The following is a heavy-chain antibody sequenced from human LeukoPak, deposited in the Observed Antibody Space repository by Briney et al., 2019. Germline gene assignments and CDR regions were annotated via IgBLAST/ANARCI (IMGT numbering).Heavy chain of an antibody. CDR2: ISSSSSTI. Sequence: GGSLRLSCAASGFTFSSYSMNWVRQAPGKGLEWVSYISSSSSTIYYADSVKGRFTISRDNAKNSLYLQMNSLRAEDTAVYYCAREPFLRWYREYYFDYWGQGTLVTVSS. D-gene: IGHD4-23*01. CDR3: AREPFLRWYREYYFDY. CDR1: GFTFSSYS. J-gene: IGHJ4*02. V-gene: IGHV3-48*01.